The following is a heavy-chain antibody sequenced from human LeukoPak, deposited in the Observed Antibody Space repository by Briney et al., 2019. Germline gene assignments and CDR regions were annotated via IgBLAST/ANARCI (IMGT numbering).Heavy chain of an antibody. V-gene: IGHV5-51*01. CDR1: GYSFTSYW. CDR2: IYPGDSDT. Sequence: GESLKISCKGSGYSFTSYWIGWVRQMPGKGLEWMGIIYPGDSDTRYSPSFQGQVTISAGKSISTAYLQWSSLKASDTAMYYCARAYSGGSYYYYYMDVWGKGTTVTVSS. J-gene: IGHJ6*03. D-gene: IGHD1-26*01. CDR3: ARAYSGGSYYYYYMDV.